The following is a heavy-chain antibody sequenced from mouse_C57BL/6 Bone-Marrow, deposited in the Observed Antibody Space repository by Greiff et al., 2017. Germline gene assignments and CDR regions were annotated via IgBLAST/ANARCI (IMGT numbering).Heavy chain of an antibody. CDR3: ARVNCDVHGGDFDV. CDR2: IWWDDAK. CDR1: GFSLSTFGMG. D-gene: IGHD4-1*02. V-gene: IGHV8-8*01. J-gene: IGHJ1*03. Sequence: ESGPGILQPSQTLSLTCSFSGFSLSTFGMGVGWIRQPSGKGLEWLAHIWWDDAKYYNPALKSQLPISKDTSKNQVFLTIANMNTTDTATDYCARVNCDVHGGDFDVWGTGTTVTVSS.